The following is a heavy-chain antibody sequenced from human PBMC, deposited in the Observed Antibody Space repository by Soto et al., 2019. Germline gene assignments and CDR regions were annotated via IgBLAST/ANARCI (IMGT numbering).Heavy chain of an antibody. J-gene: IGHJ3*02. D-gene: IGHD6-13*01. CDR3: SKTASGWFSAFDI. Sequence: EVQLLESGGGLVQPGGSLRLSCAASGFTFSSYAMSWVRQAPGKGLEWVSAISGSGGTTYYADSVNAQFTVARDNSKNTLYLQMNSLRAGDTAVYYCSKTASGWFSAFDIWGHGTMVTVSS. CDR1: GFTFSSYA. CDR2: ISGSGGTT. V-gene: IGHV3-23*01.